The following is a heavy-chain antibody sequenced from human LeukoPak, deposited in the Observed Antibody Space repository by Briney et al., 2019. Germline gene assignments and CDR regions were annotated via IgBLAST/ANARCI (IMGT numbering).Heavy chain of an antibody. V-gene: IGHV3-48*01. J-gene: IGHJ4*02. D-gene: IGHD4-17*01. CDR2: ISTSSSTI. CDR1: GFTFSNYN. Sequence: GGSLRLSCAASGFTFSNYNMNWVRQAPGKGLEWISYISTSSSTIYYADSVKGRFTISRDNANNSLYLQMNSLRAEDTAVYYCAKDPMTSVTTTAYWGQGTLVTVSS. CDR3: AKDPMTSVTTTAY.